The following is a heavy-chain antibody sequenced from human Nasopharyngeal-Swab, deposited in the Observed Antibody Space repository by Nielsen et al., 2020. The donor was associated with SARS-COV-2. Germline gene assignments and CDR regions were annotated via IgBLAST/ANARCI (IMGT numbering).Heavy chain of an antibody. V-gene: IGHV3-21*01. Sequence: GESLKISCAASGFTFSSYSMNWVRQAPGKGLEWVSSISSSSSYIYYADSVKGRFTISRDNAKNSLYLQMNSLRAEDTAVYYCARDSYYYDSSGMGPCAFDIWGQGTMVPSPQ. D-gene: IGHD3-22*01. CDR2: ISSSSSYI. CDR1: GFTFSSYS. CDR3: ARDSYYYDSSGMGPCAFDI. J-gene: IGHJ3*02.